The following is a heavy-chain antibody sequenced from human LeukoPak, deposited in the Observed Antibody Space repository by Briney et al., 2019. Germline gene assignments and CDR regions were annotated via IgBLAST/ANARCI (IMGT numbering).Heavy chain of an antibody. V-gene: IGHV4-59*01. CDR3: AREGSGSSLDY. J-gene: IGHJ4*02. D-gene: IGHD3-10*01. CDR1: GVSISSYY. Sequence: SETLSLTCTVSGVSISSYYWSWIRQPPAKGLEWIGYIYYSGSTNYIPSLKSRVTISVDTSKNQFSLKLSSVTAADTAVYYCAREGSGSSLDYWGQGTLVTVSS. CDR2: IYYSGST.